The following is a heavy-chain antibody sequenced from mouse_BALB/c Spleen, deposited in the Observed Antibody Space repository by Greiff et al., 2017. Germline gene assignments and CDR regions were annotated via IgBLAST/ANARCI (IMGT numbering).Heavy chain of an antibody. CDR2: ISSGSSTI. CDR3: AREGGNPYAMDY. V-gene: IGHV5-17*02. J-gene: IGHJ4*01. Sequence: EVQGVESGGGLVQPGGSRKLSCAASGFTFSSFGMHWVRQAPEKGLEWFAYISSGSSTIYYADTVKGRFTISRDNPKNTLFLQMTSLRSEDTSMYYCAREGGNPYAMDYWGQGTSVTVSS. D-gene: IGHD2-1*01. CDR1: GFTFSSFG.